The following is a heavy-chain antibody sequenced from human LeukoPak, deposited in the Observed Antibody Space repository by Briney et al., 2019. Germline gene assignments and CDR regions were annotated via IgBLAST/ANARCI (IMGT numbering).Heavy chain of an antibody. Sequence: KPSETLSLTCTISGDSITQYYWNWIRQSPGKGLEWIGYIYDIGSTWYNPSLKNRVTISAYSSKNQFSLRLSFVTAADTAVYYCARRVVSVGTPSSDNWFDPWGQGILVTVSS. CDR2: IYDIGST. J-gene: IGHJ5*02. CDR3: ARRVVSVGTPSSDNWFDP. V-gene: IGHV4-59*08. CDR1: GDSITQYY. D-gene: IGHD1-1*01.